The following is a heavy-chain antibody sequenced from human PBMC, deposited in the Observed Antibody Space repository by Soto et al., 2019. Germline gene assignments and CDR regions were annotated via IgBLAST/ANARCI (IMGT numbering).Heavy chain of an antibody. V-gene: IGHV4-4*02. CDR1: GGSISSSNW. D-gene: IGHD6-13*01. J-gene: IGHJ3*02. Sequence: SETLFLTCAVSGGSISSSNWWSWVRQPPGKGLEWIGEIYHSGSTNYNPSLKSRVTISVDKSKNQFSLKLSSVTAADTAVYYCARDAIAAGSLGAFDIWGQGTMVTVSS. CDR2: IYHSGST. CDR3: ARDAIAAGSLGAFDI.